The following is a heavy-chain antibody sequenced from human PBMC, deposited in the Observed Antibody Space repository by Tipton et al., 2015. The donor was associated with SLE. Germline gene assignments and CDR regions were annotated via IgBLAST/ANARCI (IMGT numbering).Heavy chain of an antibody. CDR2: VYSSGGT. CDR3: ARDGPDTSGYYLDY. J-gene: IGHJ4*02. CDR1: GGSISGYY. V-gene: IGHV4-4*07. Sequence: TLSLTCTVSGGSISGYYWSWIRQPAGKGLEWIGRVYSSGGTIYNPSIKSRITLSLDTSKNQFSLRVNSATAADTAVYYCARDGPDTSGYYLDYWGQGILVTVSS. D-gene: IGHD3-22*01.